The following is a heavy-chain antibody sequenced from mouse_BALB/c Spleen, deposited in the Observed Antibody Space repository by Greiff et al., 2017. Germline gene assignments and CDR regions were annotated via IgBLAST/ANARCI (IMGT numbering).Heavy chain of an antibody. J-gene: IGHJ2*01. CDR1: GFTFSSYA. V-gene: IGHV5-6-5*01. CDR2: ISSGGST. Sequence: EVKLVESGGGLVKPGGSLKLSCAASGFTFSSYAMSWVRQTPEKRLEWVASISSGGSTYYPDSVKGRFTISRDNARNILYLQMSSLRSEDTAMYYCARGYGNSYVYYFDYWGQGTTLTVSA. D-gene: IGHD2-1*01. CDR3: ARGYGNSYVYYFDY.